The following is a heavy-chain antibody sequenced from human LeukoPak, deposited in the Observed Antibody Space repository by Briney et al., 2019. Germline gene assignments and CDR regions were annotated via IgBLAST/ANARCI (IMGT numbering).Heavy chain of an antibody. Sequence: GGSLRLSCAASGFTFSSYGMHWVRQAPGKGLEWVAVISYDGSNKYYADSVKGRFTISRDNSKNTLYLQMNSLRAEDTAVYYCAKGYSSSWDFDYWGQGTLVTVSS. CDR2: ISYDGSNK. J-gene: IGHJ4*02. V-gene: IGHV3-30*18. D-gene: IGHD6-13*01. CDR3: AKGYSSSWDFDY. CDR1: GFTFSSYG.